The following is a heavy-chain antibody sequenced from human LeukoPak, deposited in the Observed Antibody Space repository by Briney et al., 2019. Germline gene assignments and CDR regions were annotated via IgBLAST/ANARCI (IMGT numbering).Heavy chain of an antibody. CDR2: MNPNSGNT. Sequence: VASVKVSCKASGYTFTSYDINWVRQATGQGLEWMGWMNPNSGNTGYAQKFQGRVTITRNTSISTAYMEMRSLRSDDTAVYYCARTIYSGSYYFDYWGQGTLATVSS. CDR1: GYTFTSYD. D-gene: IGHD1-26*01. CDR3: ARTIYSGSYYFDY. J-gene: IGHJ4*02. V-gene: IGHV1-8*03.